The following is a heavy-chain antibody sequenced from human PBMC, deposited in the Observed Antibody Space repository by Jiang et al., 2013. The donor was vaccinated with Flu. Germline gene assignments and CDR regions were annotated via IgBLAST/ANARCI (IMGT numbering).Heavy chain of an antibody. D-gene: IGHD3-10*01. CDR3: ATFSHYYHTGKVAFDI. CDR1: GHTFTNYA. Sequence: SGAEVKKPGASVKVSCKASGHTFTNYAITWVRQAPGQGPEWMGRISTSNGNTDYTQNLQGRVTMTTDTSTSTVYMDLRNLRSDDTAVYYCATFSHYYHTGKVAFDIWGQGTMVTVSS. CDR2: ISTSNGNT. V-gene: IGHV1-18*01. J-gene: IGHJ3*02.